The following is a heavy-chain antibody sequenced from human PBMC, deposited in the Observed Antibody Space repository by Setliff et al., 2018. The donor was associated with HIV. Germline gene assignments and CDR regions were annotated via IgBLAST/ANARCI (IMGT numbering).Heavy chain of an antibody. CDR1: GYSFTTYW. J-gene: IGHJ3*01. D-gene: IGHD3-3*01. Sequence: PGESLKISCKGSGYSFTTYWIGWVRQMPGKGLEWMGIIYPYDSDTRYNPSFQGHVTISADKSISTAYVQWSGLKASDTAIYYCARRPYYDSWCGHQAFDVLGQGTMVTVSS. V-gene: IGHV5-51*01. CDR2: IYPYDSDT. CDR3: ARRPYYDSWCGHQAFDV.